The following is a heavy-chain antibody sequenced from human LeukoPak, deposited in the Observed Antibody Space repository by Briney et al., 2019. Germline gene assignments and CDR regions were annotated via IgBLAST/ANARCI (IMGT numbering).Heavy chain of an antibody. V-gene: IGHV4-39*07. CDR3: ARSPYDFWSGYYMLGAFDI. CDR2: IYYSGST. J-gene: IGHJ3*02. CDR1: GGSISSSTYY. Sequence: PSETLSLTCTVSGGSISSSTYYWGWIRQPPGKGLEWIGSIYYSGSTHYNPSLKSRVTISVDTSKNQFSLKLSSVTAADTAVYYCARSPYDFWSGYYMLGAFDIWGQGTMVTVSS. D-gene: IGHD3-3*01.